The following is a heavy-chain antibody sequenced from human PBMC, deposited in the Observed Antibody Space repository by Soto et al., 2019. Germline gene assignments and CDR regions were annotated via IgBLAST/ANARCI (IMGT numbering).Heavy chain of an antibody. CDR3: AKEGSPLVYSSGWYFVYYFDY. V-gene: IGHV3-23*01. CDR2: ISAGGLST. D-gene: IGHD6-19*01. J-gene: IGHJ4*02. CDR1: GFTFNNYA. Sequence: GGSLRLSCAASGFTFNNYAMSWVRQAPGKGLEWVSSISAGGLSTYYAGSVKGRFTISRDNSKNTLYLQLNSLRAEDTAVYYCAKEGSPLVYSSGWYFVYYFDYWGQGTLVTVSS.